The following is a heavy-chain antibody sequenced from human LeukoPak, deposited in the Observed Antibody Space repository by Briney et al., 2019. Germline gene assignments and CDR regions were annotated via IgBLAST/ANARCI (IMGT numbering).Heavy chain of an antibody. J-gene: IGHJ4*02. Sequence: GGSLRLSCAASGLNFSSYAMSWVRQVPGKGLEWVSVMSGSGGSTYYADSVKGRFTISRDNSKNTLYLQMNSLRADDTAVYYCAKASGYYYYFDYWGQGTLVTVSS. D-gene: IGHD3-22*01. CDR3: AKASGYYYYFDY. CDR1: GLNFSSYA. CDR2: MSGSGGST. V-gene: IGHV3-23*01.